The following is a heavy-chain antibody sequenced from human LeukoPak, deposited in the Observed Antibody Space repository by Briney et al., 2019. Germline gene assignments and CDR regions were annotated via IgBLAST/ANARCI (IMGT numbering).Heavy chain of an antibody. J-gene: IGHJ6*03. Sequence: ASVKVSCKASGYTFTSYGISWVRQAPGQGLEWMGWINPNSGGTNYAQKFQGRVTMTRDTSISTAYMELSRLRSDDTAVYYCARLWASYYMDVWGEGTTVTISS. CDR2: INPNSGGT. CDR3: ARLWASYYMDV. V-gene: IGHV1-2*02. D-gene: IGHD3-16*01. CDR1: GYTFTSYG.